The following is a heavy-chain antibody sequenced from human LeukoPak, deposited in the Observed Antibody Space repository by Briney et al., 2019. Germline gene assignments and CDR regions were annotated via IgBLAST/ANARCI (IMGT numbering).Heavy chain of an antibody. D-gene: IGHD2-2*01. CDR3: ARESRDIVVVPAAMLYYYYYYMDV. CDR1: GGSISSGSYY. J-gene: IGHJ6*03. CDR2: IYTSGST. V-gene: IGHV4-61*02. Sequence: SETLSLTCTVSGGSISSGSYYWSWIRQPAGKGLEWIGRIYTSGSTDYNPSLKSRVTISVDPSKNQFSLKLSSVTAADTAVYYCARESRDIVVVPAAMLYYYYYYMDVWGKGTTVTVSS.